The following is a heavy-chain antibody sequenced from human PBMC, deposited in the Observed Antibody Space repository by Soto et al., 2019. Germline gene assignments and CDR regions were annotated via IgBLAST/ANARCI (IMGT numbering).Heavy chain of an antibody. D-gene: IGHD4-17*01. CDR1: ADTFNSYS. CDR3: ARSLEGPTVTNWFDP. J-gene: IGHJ5*02. Sequence: QVQLVQSGAGVKKPGSSVKVSCTASADTFNSYSLSWLRQAHGQRLEWMGGITPVFCTADYAQSFEDRLTIPADDSTSTVYMELSSLRSDDTAVYYCARSLEGPTVTNWFDPWGQGALVTVSS. CDR2: ITPVFCTA. V-gene: IGHV1-69*01.